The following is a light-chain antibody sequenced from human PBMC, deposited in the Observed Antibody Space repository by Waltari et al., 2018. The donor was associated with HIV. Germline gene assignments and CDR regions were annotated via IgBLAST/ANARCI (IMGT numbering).Light chain of an antibody. Sequence: QSALAQPASVSGSLGQSISISCVGTPSHLSTYNYVSWFQHRPGDAPKLVIFDATRRPSGIPFRFSGSRSGNTASLTISGLRTDDEAVYFCSAYLSGDTLVFGGGTRVTVL. V-gene: IGLV2-14*01. J-gene: IGLJ2*01. CDR2: DAT. CDR1: PSHLSTYNY. CDR3: SAYLSGDTLV.